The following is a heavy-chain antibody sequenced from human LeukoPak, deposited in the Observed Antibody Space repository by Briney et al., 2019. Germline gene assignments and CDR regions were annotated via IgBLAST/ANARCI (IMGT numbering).Heavy chain of an antibody. CDR2: IFSSGAT. CDR3: ARDLAPINDAFNI. Sequence: SETLSLTCTASGGSISSSYYYWGWIRQPPGKGLEWLGNIFSSGATYYNPSLKSRVTISVDTSKNQFSLRLSSVTAADTAVYYCARDLAPINDAFNIWGQGTMVTVSS. V-gene: IGHV4-30-4*08. CDR1: GGSISSSYYY. J-gene: IGHJ3*02. D-gene: IGHD3-9*01.